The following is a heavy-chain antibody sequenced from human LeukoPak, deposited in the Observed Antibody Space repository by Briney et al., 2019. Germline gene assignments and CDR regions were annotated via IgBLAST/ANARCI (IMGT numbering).Heavy chain of an antibody. CDR1: GFTVSSNY. Sequence: GGSLRRSCAASGFTVSSNYMSWVRQAPGKGLEWVSVIYSDASTYYADSVKGRSTISRDNSKKTLYLQMNSLRAEDTAVYYCARGIYYYDSNGYHPFDYWGQGTLVTVSS. J-gene: IGHJ4*02. D-gene: IGHD3-22*01. CDR3: ARGIYYYDSNGYHPFDY. CDR2: IYSDAST. V-gene: IGHV3-66*02.